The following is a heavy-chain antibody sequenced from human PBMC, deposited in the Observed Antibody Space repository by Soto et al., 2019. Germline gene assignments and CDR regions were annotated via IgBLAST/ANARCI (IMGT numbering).Heavy chain of an antibody. CDR3: AREASLLRSALDY. V-gene: IGHV4-31*03. J-gene: IGHJ4*02. Sequence: SETLSLTCTVSGGSISSGSYYWSWIRQHPGKGLEWIGYIYYSGSTYYNPSLKSRVTISVDTSKKQFSLKLSSATAADAAVYYCAREASLLRSALDYWGQGTLVTVSS. CDR1: GGSISSGSYY. CDR2: IYYSGST. D-gene: IGHD2-15*01.